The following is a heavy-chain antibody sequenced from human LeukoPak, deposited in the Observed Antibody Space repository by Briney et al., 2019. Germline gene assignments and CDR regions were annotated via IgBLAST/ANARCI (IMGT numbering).Heavy chain of an antibody. CDR2: IIPILGIA. CDR3: ARDALRGGYILCYFDF. CDR1: GGTFSSYA. D-gene: IGHD5-12*01. Sequence: SVKVSCKASGGTFSSYAISWVRQAPGQGLEWMGRIIPILGIANYAQKFQGRVTITADKSTSTAYMELSSLRSEDTAVYYCARDALRGGYILCYFDFGGKGPLVTVSP. V-gene: IGHV1-69*04. J-gene: IGHJ4*02.